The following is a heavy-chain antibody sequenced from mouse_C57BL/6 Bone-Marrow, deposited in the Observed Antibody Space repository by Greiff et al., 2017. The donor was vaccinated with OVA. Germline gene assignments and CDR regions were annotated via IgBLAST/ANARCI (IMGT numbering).Heavy chain of an antibody. CDR1: GYTFTSYW. D-gene: IGHD4-1*01. J-gene: IGHJ1*03. CDR3: ARVLGLWYFDV. CDR2: IHPNSGST. V-gene: IGHV1-64*01. Sequence: QVQLQQPGAELVKPGASVKLSCKASGYTFTSYWMHWVKQRPGQGLEWIGMIHPNSGSTNYNEKFKSKATLTVDKSSSTAYMQLSSLTSEDSAVYYCARVLGLWYFDVWGTGTTVTVSS.